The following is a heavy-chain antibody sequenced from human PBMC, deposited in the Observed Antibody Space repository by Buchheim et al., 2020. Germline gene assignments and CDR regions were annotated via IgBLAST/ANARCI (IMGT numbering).Heavy chain of an antibody. Sequence: EVQVLESGGGLVQPGGSLRLSCAASGFTFSNYAMNWVRQAPGKGLEWVSTISDSGGGTFYGDSVKGRFTISRDNSKNTVYLQMNSLRAEDTAVYYCAKHLVDSWGQGTL. CDR1: GFTFSNYA. CDR3: AKHLVDS. CDR2: ISDSGGGT. J-gene: IGHJ4*02. V-gene: IGHV3-23*01.